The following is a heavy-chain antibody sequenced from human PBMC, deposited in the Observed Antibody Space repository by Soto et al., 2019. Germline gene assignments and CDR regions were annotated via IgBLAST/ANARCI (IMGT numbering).Heavy chain of an antibody. CDR1: GYTFTSYG. V-gene: IGHV1-18*04. CDR2: ISAYNGNT. J-gene: IGHJ6*02. Sequence: QVQLVQSGAEVKKPGASVKVSCKASGYTFTSYGISWVRQAPGQGLEWMGWISAYNGNTNYAQKLQGRVTMTTDTSTSTAYKELRSLSSDDTAVYYCARRGYSSSRYGAVYYDGMDVGGQGTTVTVSS. CDR3: ARRGYSSSRYGAVYYDGMDV. D-gene: IGHD6-13*01.